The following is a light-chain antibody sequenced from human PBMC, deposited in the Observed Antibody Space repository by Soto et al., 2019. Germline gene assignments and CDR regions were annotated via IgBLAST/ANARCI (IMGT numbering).Light chain of an antibody. CDR1: QSLSSY. CDR2: DAY. Sequence: EIVLTQSPATLSLSPGERATLSCRASQSLSSYLAWYQQKRGQAPRLLIYDAYTRATGIPARFSGSGSGTDFTLSISSLEPEEFAVYYCQQRSDWPLTFGGGTKVETK. CDR3: QQRSDWPLT. J-gene: IGKJ4*01. V-gene: IGKV3-11*01.